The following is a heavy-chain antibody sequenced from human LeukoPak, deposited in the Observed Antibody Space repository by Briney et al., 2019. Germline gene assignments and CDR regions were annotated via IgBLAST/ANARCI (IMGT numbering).Heavy chain of an antibody. CDR1: GGSISGYY. CDR2: INHSGST. CDR3: ARGRYYYGSGRRKTFDP. V-gene: IGHV4-34*01. J-gene: IGHJ5*02. D-gene: IGHD3-10*01. Sequence: SETLSLTCTVSGGSISGYYWSWIRQPPGKGLEWIGEINHSGSTNYNPSLKSRVTISVDTSKNQFSLKLSSVTAADTAVYYCARGRYYYGSGRRKTFDPWGQGTLVTVSS.